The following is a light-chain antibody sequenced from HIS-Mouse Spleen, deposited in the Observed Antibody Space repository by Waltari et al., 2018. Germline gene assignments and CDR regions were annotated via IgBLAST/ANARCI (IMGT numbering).Light chain of an antibody. J-gene: IGLJ2*01. CDR2: EGS. Sequence: QSALTQPASVSGSPGQSIPISCTGTSSDVGSYNLFSWYQQHPGKAPKLMIYEGSKRPSGVSNRFSGSKSGNTASLTISGLQAEDEADYYCCSYAGSSTFVVFGGGTKLTVL. V-gene: IGLV2-23*01. CDR1: SSDVGSYNL. CDR3: CSYAGSSTFVV.